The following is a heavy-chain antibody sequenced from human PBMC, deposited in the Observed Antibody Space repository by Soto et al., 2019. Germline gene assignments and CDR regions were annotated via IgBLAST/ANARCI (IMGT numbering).Heavy chain of an antibody. Sequence: ASVKVSCKASGYTFTNYYIHWVRQAPGQGLEWMGIINPSGGSTSYAQRFRGRVAMTRDTSTSTVYMDLSGLRSEDTAVYYCAREDLISMRDYYFTYWGQGSMVTVSS. V-gene: IGHV1-46*01. D-gene: IGHD3-22*01. CDR1: GYTFTNYY. CDR3: AREDLISMRDYYFTY. CDR2: INPSGGST. J-gene: IGHJ4*02.